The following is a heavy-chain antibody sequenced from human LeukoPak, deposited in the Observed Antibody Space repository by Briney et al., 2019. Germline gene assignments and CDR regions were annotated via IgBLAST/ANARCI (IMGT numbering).Heavy chain of an antibody. CDR3: ATGNYYDSRGYYTFGH. CDR2: INGDGSTT. CDR1: GFAFNKYL. D-gene: IGHD3-22*01. J-gene: IGHJ4*02. Sequence: GGSLRLSCAASGFAFNKYLMHWVRQTPGKGLVWVSRINGDGSTTSYADSVKGGFTISRDNAKNTLYLQMSSLRAEDTAVYYCATGNYYDSRGYYTFGHWGQGTLVTVSS. V-gene: IGHV3-74*01.